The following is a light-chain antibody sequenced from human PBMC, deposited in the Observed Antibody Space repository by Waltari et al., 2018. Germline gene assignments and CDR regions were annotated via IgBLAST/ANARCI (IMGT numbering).Light chain of an antibody. CDR3: LSAYSGGSQGV. Sequence: SYELTQPHSVSVSPGQTAKIPCSGDALPKQYTDWYQQKPGQAPLLVIYKDTERPSGIPERFSGSSSGTTVTLTISGVQAEDEADYYCLSAYSGGSQGVFGGGTKLTVL. CDR2: KDT. V-gene: IGLV3-25*03. J-gene: IGLJ2*01. CDR1: ALPKQY.